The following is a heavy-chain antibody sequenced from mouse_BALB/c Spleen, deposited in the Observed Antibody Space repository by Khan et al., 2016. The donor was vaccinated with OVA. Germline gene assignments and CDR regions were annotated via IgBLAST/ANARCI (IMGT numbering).Heavy chain of an antibody. D-gene: IGHD2-10*02. CDR1: GYTFTSYF. CDR2: IYPGNVNT. CDR3: ARAGYGSFAY. V-gene: IGHV1S56*01. J-gene: IGHJ3*01. Sequence: QVQLQQPGPELVKPGASVRISCKASGYTFTSYFIHWVKQRPGQGLEWIGWIYPGNVNTEYNERFPGKATLTADKSSSTTYMQLSSLTSEDSAVYFCARAGYGSFAYWGQGTLVTVSA.